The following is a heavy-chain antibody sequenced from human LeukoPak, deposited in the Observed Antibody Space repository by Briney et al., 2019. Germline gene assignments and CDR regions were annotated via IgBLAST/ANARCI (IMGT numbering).Heavy chain of an antibody. J-gene: IGHJ4*02. Sequence: GGSLRLSCAASGFTFSSYWMSWVRQAPGKGLEWVSSISPSSNYIYYADSMKGRFTISRDNAKNSLYLQMSSLRAEDTAVFYCVRERDIGSGFDYWGQGTLVTVSS. D-gene: IGHD5-12*01. V-gene: IGHV3-21*01. CDR1: GFTFSSYW. CDR2: ISPSSNYI. CDR3: VRERDIGSGFDY.